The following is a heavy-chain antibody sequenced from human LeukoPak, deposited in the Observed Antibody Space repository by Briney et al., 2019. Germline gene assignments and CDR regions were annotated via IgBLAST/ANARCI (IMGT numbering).Heavy chain of an antibody. CDR3: ARDRSISAAGDTY. Sequence: GGSLRLSCAASGFTFSSYYMHWVRQAPGKGLVWVSRVDNDGSGSIYADSVKGRFTTSRDNAKNTLSLQMNSLRAEDTAVYYCARDRSISAAGDTYWGQGTLVTVSS. CDR2: VDNDGSGS. V-gene: IGHV3-74*01. CDR1: GFTFSSYY. D-gene: IGHD6-13*01. J-gene: IGHJ4*02.